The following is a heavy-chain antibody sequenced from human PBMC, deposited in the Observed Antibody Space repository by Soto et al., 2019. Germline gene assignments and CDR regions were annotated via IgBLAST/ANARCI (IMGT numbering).Heavy chain of an antibody. CDR2: INPNGGST. Sequence: QVHLVQSGAEVKKPGASVKVSCKAAGYIFINYYIHWVRQAPGQGLESIGIINPNGGSTNYAQKFRGRVTMARDTSTSIVYMDLSSLSSDDTAVYYCARDLAAADYWGQGTLVTVSS. J-gene: IGHJ4*02. CDR1: GYIFINYY. V-gene: IGHV1-46*01. CDR3: ARDLAAADY. D-gene: IGHD6-13*01.